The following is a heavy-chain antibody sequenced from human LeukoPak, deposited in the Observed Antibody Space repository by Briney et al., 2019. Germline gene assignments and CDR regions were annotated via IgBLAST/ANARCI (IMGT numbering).Heavy chain of an antibody. Sequence: SVKVSCKASGGTFSSYAISWVRQAPGQGLEWMGGIIPLFGTANYAQKFQGRVTITADESMSTAYMELSSLRSEDTAVYYCARVDCSGGSCYSYYYYGMDVWGQGTTVTVSS. CDR1: GGTFSSYA. V-gene: IGHV1-69*13. D-gene: IGHD2-15*01. CDR2: IIPLFGTA. CDR3: ARVDCSGGSCYSYYYYGMDV. J-gene: IGHJ6*02.